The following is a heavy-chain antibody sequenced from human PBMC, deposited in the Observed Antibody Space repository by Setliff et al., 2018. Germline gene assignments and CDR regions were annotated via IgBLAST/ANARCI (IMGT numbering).Heavy chain of an antibody. CDR3: ARLATDYGDYESLNYFDY. CDR2: IYPGDSDT. V-gene: IGHV5-51*01. D-gene: IGHD4-17*01. Sequence: GESLKISCKGSGYRFTSNWIGWVRQMPGKGLEWVGVIYPGDSDTRYNPSFRGQVTISADKSINTAYLRWSSLKASDTAMYYCARLATDYGDYESLNYFDYWGQGTLVTVSS. J-gene: IGHJ4*02. CDR1: GYRFTSNW.